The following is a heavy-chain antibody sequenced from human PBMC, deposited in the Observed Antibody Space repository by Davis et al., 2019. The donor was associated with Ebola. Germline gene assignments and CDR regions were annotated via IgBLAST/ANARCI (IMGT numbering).Heavy chain of an antibody. CDR1: GGSFSGYY. CDR3: ARGPHYYASGSYYDY. Sequence: SETLSLTCAVYGGSFSGYYWSWIRQPPGKGLEWIGEINHSGSTNYNPSLKSRVTISLDTSKSYFSLNLSSVTAADTAVYYCARGPHYYASGSYYDYWGQGTLVTVSS. J-gene: IGHJ4*02. V-gene: IGHV4-34*01. CDR2: INHSGST. D-gene: IGHD3-10*01.